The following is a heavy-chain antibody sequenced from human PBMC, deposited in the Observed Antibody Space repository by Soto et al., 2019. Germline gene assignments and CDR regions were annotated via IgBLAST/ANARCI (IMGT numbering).Heavy chain of an antibody. V-gene: IGHV3-23*01. D-gene: IGHD6-13*01. Sequence: EVQLLESGGGLVQPGGSLRLSCAASGFTFSSYAMSWVRQAPGKGLEWVSAISGSGGSTYYADSVEGRFTISRDNSKNTLYLQMNRLRAEDTAVYYCAKDAVLVAAAGPPDAFDIWGQGTMVTVSS. CDR3: AKDAVLVAAAGPPDAFDI. CDR1: GFTFSSYA. J-gene: IGHJ3*02. CDR2: ISGSGGST.